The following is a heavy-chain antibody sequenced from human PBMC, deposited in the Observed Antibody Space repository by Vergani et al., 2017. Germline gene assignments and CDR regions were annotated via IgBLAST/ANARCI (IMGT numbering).Heavy chain of an antibody. V-gene: IGHV7-4-1*02. CDR3: AMMDIVVVPAAFYNWFDP. Sequence: QVQLVQSGAEVKKPGASVKVSCKASGYTFTSYAMNWVRQAPGQGLEWMGWINTNTGNPTYAQGFTGRFVFSLDTSVSTAYLQISSLKAEDTAVYYCAMMDIVVVPAAFYNWFDPWGQGTLVTVSS. J-gene: IGHJ5*02. CDR1: GYTFTSYA. D-gene: IGHD2-2*03. CDR2: INTNTGNP.